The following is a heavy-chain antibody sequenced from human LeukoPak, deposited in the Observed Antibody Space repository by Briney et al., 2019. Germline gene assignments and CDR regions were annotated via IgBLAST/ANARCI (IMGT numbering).Heavy chain of an antibody. V-gene: IGHV1-8*01. Sequence: GASVKVSYKASGYTFTSYDINWVRQATGQGVEWMGWMNTKKGNTGYAQKFQGRVSMTRNTSISTTYMELSSMRLKDTAVYYCARDGGLGFNYGQYYFDHWGQGTLVTVSS. CDR2: MNTKKGNT. CDR1: GYTFTSYD. CDR3: ARDGGLGFNYGQYYFDH. D-gene: IGHD5-18*01. J-gene: IGHJ4*02.